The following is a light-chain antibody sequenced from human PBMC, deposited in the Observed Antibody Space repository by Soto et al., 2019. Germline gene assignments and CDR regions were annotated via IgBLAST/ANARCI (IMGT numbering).Light chain of an antibody. CDR2: EVS. J-gene: IGLJ1*01. V-gene: IGLV2-14*01. CDR3: SSYTGSTYV. CDR1: SSDVGGYNY. Sequence: QSALTQPASMSGSPGQSITISCTGTSSDVGGYNYVSWYQQHPGKAPKLMIYEVSNRPSGVSNRFSGSKSGNTASLTISGLQAEDEADYYCSSYTGSTYVFGTGTKLTVL.